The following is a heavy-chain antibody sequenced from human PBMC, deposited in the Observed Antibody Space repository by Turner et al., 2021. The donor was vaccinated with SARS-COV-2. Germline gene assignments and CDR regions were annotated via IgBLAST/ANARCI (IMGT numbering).Heavy chain of an antibody. D-gene: IGHD5-12*01. CDR3: AKVSPNRGLRPYYYYYGMDV. Sequence: QVPLVESGGGVVRPGRSRRLSCGASGVSLSSYGMHWVRQAPGKWLEWVAVISYDGSSKCYADSVKGRFTISRDKSKNTLYLQMNSLRAEDTAVYYCAKVSPNRGLRPYYYYYGMDVWGQGTTVTVSS. CDR2: ISYDGSSK. CDR1: GVSLSSYG. V-gene: IGHV3-30*18. J-gene: IGHJ6*02.